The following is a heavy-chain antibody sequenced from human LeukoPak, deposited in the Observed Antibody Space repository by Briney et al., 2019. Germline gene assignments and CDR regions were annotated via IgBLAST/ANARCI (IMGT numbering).Heavy chain of an antibody. D-gene: IGHD6-6*01. Sequence: SETLSLTCTVSGGSISSYYWSWIRQPPGKGLEWIGYIYYSGSTNYNPSLKSRVTISVDTSKNQFSLKLSSVTAADTAVYYCARVGIPNSSSIRNDAFDIWGQGTMVTVSS. V-gene: IGHV4-59*12. J-gene: IGHJ3*02. CDR3: ARVGIPNSSSIRNDAFDI. CDR2: IYYSGST. CDR1: GGSISSYY.